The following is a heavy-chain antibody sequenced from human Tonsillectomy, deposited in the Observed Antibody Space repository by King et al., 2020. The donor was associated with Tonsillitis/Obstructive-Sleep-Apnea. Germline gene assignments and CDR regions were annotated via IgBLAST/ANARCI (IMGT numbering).Heavy chain of an antibody. CDR2: IYSGGST. CDR1: GFTVSSNY. V-gene: IGHV3-53*01. J-gene: IGHJ6*02. CDR3: ARGGSSAYYYYGMDV. Sequence: VQLVESGGGLIQPGGSLRLSCAASGFTVSSNYMSWVRQAPGKGLEWVSVIYSGGSTYYADSVKGRFTISRDNSKNTLYLQMNSLRAEDTAVYYCARGGSSAYYYYGMDVWGQGPTVTVSS. D-gene: IGHD6-6*01.